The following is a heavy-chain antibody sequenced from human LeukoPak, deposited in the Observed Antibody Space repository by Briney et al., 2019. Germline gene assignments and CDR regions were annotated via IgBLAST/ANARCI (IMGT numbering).Heavy chain of an antibody. CDR1: GFTFSSYA. CDR2: INGSGGNT. D-gene: IGHD6-19*01. CDR3: TTDLLVNGTRGWAP. V-gene: IGHV3-23*01. Sequence: GGSLRLSCAASGFTFSSYAMSWVRQAPGKGLEWVSDINGSGGNTYYADSVKGRFTISRDNSKNTLYLQMNSLKTEDTGVYYCTTDLLVNGTRGWAPWGQGTLVTVSS. J-gene: IGHJ5*02.